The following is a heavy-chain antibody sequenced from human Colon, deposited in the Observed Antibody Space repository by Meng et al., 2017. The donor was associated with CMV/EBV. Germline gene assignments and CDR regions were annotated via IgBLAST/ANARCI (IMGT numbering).Heavy chain of an antibody. CDR1: GFAVTSYG. D-gene: IGHD3-10*01. CDR3: ARGLSMVRGVDFDY. J-gene: IGHJ4*02. V-gene: IGHV1-18*04. Sequence: ASVKVSCKASGFAVTSYGISWVRQAPGQGLEYMGWINSFNGHTIYAQKFQGRVTLTTGASTSTIYMELRGLRGDDTATYFCARGLSMVRGVDFDYWGQGTLVTVSS. CDR2: INSFNGHT.